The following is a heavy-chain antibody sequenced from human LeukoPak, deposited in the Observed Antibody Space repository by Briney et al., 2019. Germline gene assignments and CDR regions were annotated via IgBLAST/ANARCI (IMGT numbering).Heavy chain of an antibody. Sequence: ASVKVSCKASGYTFTSYYMHWVRQAPGQGLEWMGLINPTGGSTGYAQKFQGRVTMTRDMSTSTDYMELSSLRSDDTAIYYCARDNSVGDNAWWFDPWGQGNLVTVSS. D-gene: IGHD1-26*01. J-gene: IGHJ5*02. CDR2: INPTGGST. V-gene: IGHV1-46*01. CDR1: GYTFTSYY. CDR3: ARDNSVGDNAWWFDP.